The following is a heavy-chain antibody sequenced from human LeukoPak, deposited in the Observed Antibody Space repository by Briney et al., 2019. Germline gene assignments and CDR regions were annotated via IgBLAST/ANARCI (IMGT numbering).Heavy chain of an antibody. D-gene: IGHD6-6*01. Sequence: GGSLRLSCAASGFTFSSYAMSWVRQAPGKGLEWVAVISYDGSNKYYADSVKGRFTISRDNSKNTLYLQMNSLRAEDTAVYYCARVLLMYSSSFGFDYWGQGTLVTVSS. CDR2: ISYDGSNK. CDR3: ARVLLMYSSSFGFDY. CDR1: GFTFSSYA. V-gene: IGHV3-30-3*01. J-gene: IGHJ4*02.